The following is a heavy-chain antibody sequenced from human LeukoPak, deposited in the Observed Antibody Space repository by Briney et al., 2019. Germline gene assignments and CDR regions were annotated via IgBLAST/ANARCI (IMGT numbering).Heavy chain of an antibody. CDR2: IYTSGST. CDR1: GGSINSSLHY. D-gene: IGHD6-13*01. J-gene: IGHJ4*02. Sequence: SETLSLTCTVSGGSINSSLHYWSWIRQPAGKGLEWIGRIYTSGSTNYNPSLKSRVTMSVDTSKNQFSLKLSSVTAADTAVYYCAREGYSSSWYSAVAGTGGPNYFDYWGQGTLVTVSS. V-gene: IGHV4-61*02. CDR3: AREGYSSSWYSAVAGTGGPNYFDY.